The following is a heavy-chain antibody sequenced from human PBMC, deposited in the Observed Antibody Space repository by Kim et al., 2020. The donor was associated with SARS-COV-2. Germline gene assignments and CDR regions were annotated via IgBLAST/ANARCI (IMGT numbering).Heavy chain of an antibody. CDR1: GFTFSDYY. J-gene: IGHJ6*02. Sequence: GGSLRLSCAASGFTFSDYYMSWIRQAPGKGLEWVSYISSSGSTIYYADSVKGRFTISRDNAKNSLYLQMNSLRAEDTAVYYCASLRVVMGYYGMDVWGQGTTVTVSS. CDR3: ASLRVVMGYYGMDV. D-gene: IGHD3-22*01. V-gene: IGHV3-11*01. CDR2: ISSSGSTI.